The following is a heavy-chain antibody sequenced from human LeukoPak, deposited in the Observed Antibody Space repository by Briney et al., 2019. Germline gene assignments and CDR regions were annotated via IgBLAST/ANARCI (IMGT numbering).Heavy chain of an antibody. D-gene: IGHD3-22*01. V-gene: IGHV3-53*01. CDR2: IYSDDAT. J-gene: IGHJ5*02. CDR3: VRERFNNDYEA. CDR1: GFTVGSGR. Sequence: QSGGSLRLSCAASGFTVGSGRRMSWVRQAPGEGLEWISTIYSDDATNYGDSVEGRFTISRDNSRNTLDLQMNSLRVEDTAVYYCVRERFNNDYEAWGQGILVTVSS.